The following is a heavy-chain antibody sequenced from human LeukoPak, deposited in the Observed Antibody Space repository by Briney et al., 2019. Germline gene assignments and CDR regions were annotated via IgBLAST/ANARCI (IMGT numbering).Heavy chain of an antibody. CDR3: AKVSLDFRGTEYYFDY. Sequence: PGGSLRLSCAASGFTFSSYAMSWVRQAPGKGLEWVSAISGSGGSTYYADSVKGRFTISRDNSKNTLYLQMNSLRAEDTAVYYCAKVSLDFRGTEYYFDYWGQGTLVTVSS. D-gene: IGHD3-16*01. J-gene: IGHJ4*02. CDR2: ISGSGGST. CDR1: GFTFSSYA. V-gene: IGHV3-23*01.